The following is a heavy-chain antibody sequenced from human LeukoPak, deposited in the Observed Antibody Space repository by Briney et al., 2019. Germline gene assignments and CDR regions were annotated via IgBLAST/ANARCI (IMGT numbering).Heavy chain of an antibody. J-gene: IGHJ4*02. CDR1: GGSISSGGYY. V-gene: IGHV4-31*03. D-gene: IGHD3-22*01. CDR2: IYYSGST. CDR3: ARLDSSGYYPFDY. Sequence: PSQTLSLTCTVSGGSISSGGYYWRWIRQHPGKGLEWIGYIYYSGSTYYNPSLKSRVTISVDTSKNQFSLKLSSVTAADTAVYYCARLDSSGYYPFDYWGQGTLVTVSS.